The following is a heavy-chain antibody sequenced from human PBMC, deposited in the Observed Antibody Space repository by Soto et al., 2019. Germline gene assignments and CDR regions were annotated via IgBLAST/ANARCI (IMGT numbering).Heavy chain of an antibody. Sequence: PGESLKISCKASGSSFTNYWIGWVRQMPGKGLEWMGTIYPGDSDTRYSPSFQGQGTFSVDKSINTAYLHWTSLKASDTANYYCAIHNPHDSSAEYHWGQGTRVTVSS. J-gene: IGHJ4*02. CDR2: IYPGDSDT. D-gene: IGHD2-2*01. CDR3: AIHNPHDSSAEYH. V-gene: IGHV5-51*01. CDR1: GSSFTNYW.